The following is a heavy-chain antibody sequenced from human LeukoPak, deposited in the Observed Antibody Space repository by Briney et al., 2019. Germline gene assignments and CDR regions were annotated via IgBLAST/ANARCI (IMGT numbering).Heavy chain of an antibody. D-gene: IGHD3-3*01. CDR2: IRYDGSNK. J-gene: IGHJ3*02. V-gene: IGHV3-30*02. CDR3: AKDRNPGGITIFGVATDASDI. CDR1: GFTFSSYG. Sequence: GGSLRLSCAASGFTFSSYGMHWVRQAPGKGLEWVAFIRYDGSNKYYADSVKGRFTISRDNSKNTLYLQMNSLRAEDTAVYYCAKDRNPGGITIFGVATDASDIWGQGTMVTVSS.